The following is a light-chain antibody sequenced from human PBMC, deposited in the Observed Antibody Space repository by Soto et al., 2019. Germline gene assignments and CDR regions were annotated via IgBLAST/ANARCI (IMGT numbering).Light chain of an antibody. V-gene: IGKV1-5*03. CDR2: KTS. J-gene: IGKJ5*01. CDR1: QSVTTW. CDR3: QQYSTYPIT. Sequence: IQMTHYTSTPSASVGDRVAITCRASQSVTTWLAWYQQKPGKAPKLLIYKTSNLESGLPARFTGSGSGTEFTLTISSLQSEDFATYYCQQYSTYPITFGQGTRLEIK.